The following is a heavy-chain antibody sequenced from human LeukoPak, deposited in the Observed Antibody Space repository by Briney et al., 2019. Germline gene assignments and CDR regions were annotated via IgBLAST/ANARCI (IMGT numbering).Heavy chain of an antibody. V-gene: IGHV1-46*01. CDR1: GYTFTSYY. D-gene: IGHD4-4*01. Sequence: ASVNVSCKSSGYTFTSYYMHWVQQPPGQGREWMGIINPSGGSTSYAQKFEGRVTMTRDTSTSTVYMELSSLRSEDTAVYYCAREPRVSGMGFLDYSNYFDYWGQGTLVTVSS. CDR3: AREPRVSGMGFLDYSNYFDY. CDR2: INPSGGST. J-gene: IGHJ4*02.